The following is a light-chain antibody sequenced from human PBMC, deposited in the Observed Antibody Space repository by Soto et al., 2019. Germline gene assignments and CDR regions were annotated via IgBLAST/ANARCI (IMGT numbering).Light chain of an antibody. Sequence: EVVMTQSPVTLPVSPGERATLSCRASQSVGSNLAWYQQKPGQAPRLLIYGASTRAPGITARFSGSGSGTEYALIISSLQSEDFAVYYCQQYNNWPVTFGGGTKVEIK. CDR1: QSVGSN. CDR3: QQYNNWPVT. J-gene: IGKJ4*01. CDR2: GAS. V-gene: IGKV3-15*01.